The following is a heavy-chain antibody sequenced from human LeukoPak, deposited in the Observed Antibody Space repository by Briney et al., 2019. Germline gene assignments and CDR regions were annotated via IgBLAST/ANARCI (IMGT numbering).Heavy chain of an antibody. V-gene: IGHV4-34*01. CDR1: GGSFSGYY. CDR2: INHSGST. CDR3: ASRGPQMRNYYYYGMDV. J-gene: IGHJ6*02. Sequence: PSETLSLTCAVYGGSFSGYYWSWIRQPPGKGLEWIGEINHSGSTNYNPSLKSRVTISVDTSKNQFSLKLSSVTAADTAVYYCASRGPQMRNYYYYGMDVWGQGTTVTVSS.